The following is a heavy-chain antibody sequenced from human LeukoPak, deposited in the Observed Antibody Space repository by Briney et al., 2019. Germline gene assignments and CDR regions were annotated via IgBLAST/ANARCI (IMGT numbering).Heavy chain of an antibody. CDR3: AELGITMIGGV. CDR2: ISSSGSTI. J-gene: IGHJ6*04. Sequence: GGSLRLSCAASGFSLSSYSMNWVRQAPGKGLEWVSYISSSGSTIYYADSVKGRFTISRDNAKNSLYLQMNSLKAEDTAVYYCAELGITMIGGVWGKGTTVTISS. V-gene: IGHV3-48*04. D-gene: IGHD3-10*02. CDR1: GFSLSSYS.